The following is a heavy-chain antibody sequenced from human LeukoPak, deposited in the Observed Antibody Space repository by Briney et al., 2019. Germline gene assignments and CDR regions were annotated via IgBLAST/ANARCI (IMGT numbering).Heavy chain of an antibody. D-gene: IGHD6-13*01. Sequence: PGGSLRLSCAASGFTFSSYSMNWVRQAPGKGLEWVSVIYSGGSTYYADSVKGRFTISRHNSKNTLYLQMNSLRAEDTAVYYCARDRGYPLPSSSWYGDAFDIWGQGTMVTVSS. CDR3: ARDRGYPLPSSSWYGDAFDI. CDR2: IYSGGST. J-gene: IGHJ3*02. CDR1: GFTFSSYS. V-gene: IGHV3-53*04.